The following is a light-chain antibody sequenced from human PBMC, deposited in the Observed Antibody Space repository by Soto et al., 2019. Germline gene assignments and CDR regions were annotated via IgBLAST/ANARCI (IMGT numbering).Light chain of an antibody. J-gene: IGLJ3*02. V-gene: IGLV1-40*01. CDR2: GNS. CDR1: SSNIGAGYD. CDR3: QSYDSSLSGWV. Sequence: QSVLTHPPSVSGAPGQRVTISCTGSSSNIGAGYDVHWYQQLPGTAPKLLIYGNSNRPSVVPDRFSGSKSGTSASLAITGLQAEDEADYYCQSYDSSLSGWVFGGGTKLTVL.